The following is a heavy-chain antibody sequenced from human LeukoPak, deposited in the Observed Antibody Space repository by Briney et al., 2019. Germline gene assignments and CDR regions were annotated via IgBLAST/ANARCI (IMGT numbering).Heavy chain of an antibody. V-gene: IGHV4-59*01. CDR1: GGSISNYH. D-gene: IGHD4-17*01. CDR2: VSYTGST. CDR3: ARASTVTTWSLGY. Sequence: SETLSLTCIVSGGSISNYHWSWIRQPPGKGLEWIGYVSYTGSTNCNPSLKSRVTMSVDTSKNQFSLNLSSVTAADTAMYYCARASTVTTWSLGYWGQGILVTISS. J-gene: IGHJ4*02.